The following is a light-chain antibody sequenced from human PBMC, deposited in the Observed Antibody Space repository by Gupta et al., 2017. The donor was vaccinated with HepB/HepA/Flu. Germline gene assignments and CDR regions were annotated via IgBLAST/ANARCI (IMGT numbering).Light chain of an antibody. Sequence: QSALTQPPPVSGSPGQSVTISCTGSSSDVGNYNRVSWYQQSPDTAPKLIIYVVKKRPSGVPDRFSWAKSGNTASPTISGLQAEDEAHYYGSSYTGSSTTSYLFGGGTMLTVL. CDR2: VVK. J-gene: IGLJ2*01. CDR1: SSDVGNYNR. CDR3: SSYTGSSTTSYL. V-gene: IGLV2-18*02.